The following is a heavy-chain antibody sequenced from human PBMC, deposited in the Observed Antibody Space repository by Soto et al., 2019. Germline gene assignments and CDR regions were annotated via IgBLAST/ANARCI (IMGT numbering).Heavy chain of an antibody. J-gene: IGHJ3*02. CDR3: ARELIAVAGDDAFDI. Sequence: ASVKVSCKASGGTFGSYAISWVRQAPGQGLEWMGGIIPIFGTANYAQKFQGRVTITADESTSTAYMELSSLRSEDTAVYYCARELIAVAGDDAFDIWGQGTMATVSS. D-gene: IGHD6-19*01. CDR1: GGTFGSYA. V-gene: IGHV1-69*13. CDR2: IIPIFGTA.